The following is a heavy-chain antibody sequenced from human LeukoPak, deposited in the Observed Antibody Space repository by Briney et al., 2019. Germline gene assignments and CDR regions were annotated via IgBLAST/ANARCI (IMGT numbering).Heavy chain of an antibody. V-gene: IGHV1-69*01. Sequence: SVKVSCKASGGTFSSYAISWVRQAPGQGLEWTGGIIPIFGTANYAQKFQGRVTITADESTSTAYMELSSLRSEDTAVYYCAREVGMISGIDYWGQGTLVTVSS. CDR3: AREVGMISGIDY. J-gene: IGHJ4*02. CDR1: GGTFSSYA. CDR2: IIPIFGTA. D-gene: IGHD3/OR15-3a*01.